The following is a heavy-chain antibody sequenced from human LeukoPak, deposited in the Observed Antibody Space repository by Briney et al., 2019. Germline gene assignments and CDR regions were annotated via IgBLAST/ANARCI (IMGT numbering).Heavy chain of an antibody. V-gene: IGHV4-30-4*02. CDR2: IYHSGNT. D-gene: IGHD3-10*01. CDR1: GGSISSGDYY. CDR3: DV. Sequence: KPSETLSLTCTVSGGSISSGDYYWSWIRQPPGKGLEWTGHIYHSGNTYYNPSLKSRVAISSVTAADTAVYYCARVFDSGRFYYYIDVWGKGTTVTVSS. J-gene: IGHJ6*03.